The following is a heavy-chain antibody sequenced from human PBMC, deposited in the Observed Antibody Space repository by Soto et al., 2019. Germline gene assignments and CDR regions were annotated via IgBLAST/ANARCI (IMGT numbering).Heavy chain of an antibody. V-gene: IGHV4-4*07. D-gene: IGHD5-12*01. Sequence: SETLSLTCTVSGGSISIYYWSLIRQPAGKGLEWIGRIYTSGSTNYNPSLKSRVTMSVDTSKNPFSLKLSSVTAADTAVYYCARDADPVDQPLFDPWCQGIMVTVSS. CDR3: ARDADPVDQPLFDP. J-gene: IGHJ5*02. CDR1: GGSISIYY. CDR2: IYTSGST.